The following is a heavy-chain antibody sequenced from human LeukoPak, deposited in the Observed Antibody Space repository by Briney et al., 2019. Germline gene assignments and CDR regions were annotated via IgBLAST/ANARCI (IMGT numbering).Heavy chain of an antibody. J-gene: IGHJ4*02. CDR2: ISSSGSTI. CDR3: TRGDTIFGDFDY. Sequence: PGGSLRLSCAASGFTFSSYEMNWVRQAPGKGLEWVSYISSSGSTIYYADSVKGRFTISRDNAKNTLYLQMNTLRTEDTAVYYCTRGDTIFGDFDYWGQGTLVTVSS. D-gene: IGHD3-3*01. V-gene: IGHV3-48*03. CDR1: GFTFSSYE.